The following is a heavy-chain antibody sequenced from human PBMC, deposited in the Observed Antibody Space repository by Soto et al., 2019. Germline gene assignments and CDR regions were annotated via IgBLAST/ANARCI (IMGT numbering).Heavy chain of an antibody. CDR2: IIPIFGTA. D-gene: IGHD6-6*01. J-gene: IGHJ4*02. CDR3: ARVSRSPLYSSSPREDY. Sequence: QVQLVQSGAEVQKPGSSVKVSCKASGGTFSSYAISWVRQAPGQGLEWMGGIIPIFGTANYAQKFQGRVTITADESTSTAYMELSSLRSEDTAVYYCARVSRSPLYSSSPREDYWGQGTLVTVSS. V-gene: IGHV1-69*01. CDR1: GGTFSSYA.